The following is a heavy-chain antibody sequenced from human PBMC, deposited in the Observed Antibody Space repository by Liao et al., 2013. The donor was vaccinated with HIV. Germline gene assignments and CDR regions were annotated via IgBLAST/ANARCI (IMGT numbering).Heavy chain of an antibody. CDR1: GDSISSYY. Sequence: QVQLQESGPGLVKPSETLSLTCTISGDSISSYYWSWIRQPAGKGLEWIGRLYTSGSTNXNPSLKSRVTMSLDTSKNQFSLKLSSVTAADTAMYYCASTTSTISAHDAFDIWGQGTMVTVSS. V-gene: IGHV4-4*07. J-gene: IGHJ3*02. CDR3: ASTTSTISAHDAFDI. D-gene: IGHD5/OR15-5a*01. CDR2: LYTSGST.